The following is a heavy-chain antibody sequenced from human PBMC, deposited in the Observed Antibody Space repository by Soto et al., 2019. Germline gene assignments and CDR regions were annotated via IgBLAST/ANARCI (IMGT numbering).Heavy chain of an antibody. CDR1: GDSVSSNSAA. V-gene: IGHV6-1*01. Sequence: PSQTLSLPCAISGDSVSSNSAAWNWIRQSPSRGHEWLGRTYYRSKWYNDYAVSVKSRITINPVTSMNQFSLQLNSLTPEETAVYYCSRDLPDIAVAPLAYPSHYYYCMDVWGQGTTVTVSS. CDR2: TYYRSKWYN. J-gene: IGHJ6*02. CDR3: SRDLPDIAVAPLAYPSHYYYCMDV. D-gene: IGHD6-19*01.